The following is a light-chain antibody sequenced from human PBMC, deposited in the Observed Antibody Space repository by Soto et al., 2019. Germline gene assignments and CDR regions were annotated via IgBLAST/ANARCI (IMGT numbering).Light chain of an antibody. CDR2: EVT. CDR3: SSYAGRNNVI. CDR1: RSDVGDYNY. Sequence: QSALTQPPSASGSPGQSVTISCTGTRSDVGDYNYVSWYQQHPGKAPKLMIYEVTQRPSGVPDRFSGSKSGNTASLTVSGLQAEDEAAYFCSSYAGRNNVIFGGGTQLTVL. V-gene: IGLV2-8*01. J-gene: IGLJ2*01.